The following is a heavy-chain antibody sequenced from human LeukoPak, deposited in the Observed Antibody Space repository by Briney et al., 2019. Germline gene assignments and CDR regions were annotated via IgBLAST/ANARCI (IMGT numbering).Heavy chain of an antibody. CDR2: ISSNGGST. J-gene: IGHJ4*02. CDR3: VKDGSGSYYTYYFDY. CDR1: GFTFSRYA. Sequence: PGGSLRLSCSASGFTFSRYAMHWVHQAPGKGLEYVSAISSNGGSTYYADSVKGRFTISRDNSKNTLYLQMSSLRAEDTAVYYCVKDGSGSYYTYYFDYWGQGTLVTVSS. V-gene: IGHV3-64D*06. D-gene: IGHD3-10*01.